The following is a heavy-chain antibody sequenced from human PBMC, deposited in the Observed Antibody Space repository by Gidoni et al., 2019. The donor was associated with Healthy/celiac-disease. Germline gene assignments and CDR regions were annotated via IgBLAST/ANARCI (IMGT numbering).Heavy chain of an antibody. CDR1: GSTFSSYW. J-gene: IGHJ3*02. D-gene: IGHD2-15*01. CDR2: IKQDGREK. V-gene: IGHV3-7*03. CDR3: ARDDGYCSGGSCSTFDAFDI. Sequence: EVQLVASGGGLVQPGGSLRRSCAASGSTFSSYWMSWVRQAPGKGLEWVANIKQDGREKYYVDSVKGRFTISRDNAKNSLYLQMNSLRAEDTAVYYWARDDGYCSGGSCSTFDAFDIWGQGTMVTVSS.